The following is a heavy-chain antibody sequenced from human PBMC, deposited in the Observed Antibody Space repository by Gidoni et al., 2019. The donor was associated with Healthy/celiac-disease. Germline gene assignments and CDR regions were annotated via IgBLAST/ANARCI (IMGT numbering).Heavy chain of an antibody. CDR3: AKAPDY. CDR1: GFTFSSYA. CDR2: ISGSGGST. V-gene: IGHV3-23*01. J-gene: IGHJ4*02. Sequence: EVPLLESGGGLVQPGGSLSLSCAASGFTFSSYAMSWVRQAPGKGLEWVSAISGSGGSTYYADTVKDRFTIARDNAKNTLDLQMNSLRAEDTAVYYCAKAPDYWGQGTLVTVSS.